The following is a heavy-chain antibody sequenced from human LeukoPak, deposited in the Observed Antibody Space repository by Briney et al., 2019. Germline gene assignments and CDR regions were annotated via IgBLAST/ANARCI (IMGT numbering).Heavy chain of an antibody. CDR3: ARGATISETGYFDF. CDR2: IDHRGDT. V-gene: IGHV4-34*01. J-gene: IGHJ4*03. Sequence: SETLSLTCAVYGGSFSRYYWSWIRQSPGKGLEWIAEIDHRGDTNYDPSVKSRVTISVDTSKNQFSLKVRSLSAADTAVYYCARGATISETGYFDFWGQGTPVTVSS. D-gene: IGHD5-24*01. CDR1: GGSFSRYY.